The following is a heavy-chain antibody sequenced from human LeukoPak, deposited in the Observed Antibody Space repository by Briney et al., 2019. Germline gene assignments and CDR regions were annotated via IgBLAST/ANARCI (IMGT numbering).Heavy chain of an antibody. CDR3: ARDSYSSGWDYFDY. CDR2: ISYDGSNK. Sequence: PGGSLRLSCAASGFTFSSYAMHWVRQAPGKGLEWVAVISYDGSNKFYADSVKGRFTISRDNSKCTLYLQMNSLRVEDTAVYYCARDSYSSGWDYFDYWGQGTLVTVSS. D-gene: IGHD6-19*01. CDR1: GFTFSSYA. V-gene: IGHV3-30-3*01. J-gene: IGHJ4*02.